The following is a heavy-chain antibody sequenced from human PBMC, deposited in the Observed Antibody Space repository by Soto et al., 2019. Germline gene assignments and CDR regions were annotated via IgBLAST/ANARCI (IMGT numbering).Heavy chain of an antibody. CDR2: ISAYNGNT. D-gene: IGHD3-10*01. CDR1: GYTFTSYG. J-gene: IGHJ6*02. V-gene: IGHV1-18*04. Sequence: ASVKVSCKASGYTFTSYGISWVRQAPGQGLEWMGWISAYNGNTNYAQKPQGRVTMTTDTSTSTAYMELRSLRSDDTAVYYCARELSHPLLDYYGSGSYCCGMDVWGQGTTVTVSS. CDR3: ARELSHPLLDYYGSGSYCCGMDV.